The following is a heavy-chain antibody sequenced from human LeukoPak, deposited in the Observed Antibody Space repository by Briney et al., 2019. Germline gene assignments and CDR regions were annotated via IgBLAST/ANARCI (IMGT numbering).Heavy chain of an antibody. CDR2: IYPDDSDI. D-gene: IGHD2-2*01. V-gene: IGHV5-51*01. Sequence: GESLKISCKGSGYSFTNYWIGWVRQMPGKGLEWMGIIYPDDSDIRYSPSFQGQVTISADKSISTAYLQWSSLKASDTAIYYCARPSSVCSSTSCYAGAFDSWGQGTLVTVSS. CDR3: ARPSSVCSSTSCYAGAFDS. CDR1: GYSFTNYW. J-gene: IGHJ4*02.